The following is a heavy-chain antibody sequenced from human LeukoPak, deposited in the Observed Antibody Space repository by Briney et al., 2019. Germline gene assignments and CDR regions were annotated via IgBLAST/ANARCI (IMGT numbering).Heavy chain of an antibody. Sequence: SVKVSCKASGANFTTYSLSWVRQAPGQGLEWMGGIIPIFGTGIYAQKFQGRVTMTRDTSTSTVYMELSSLRSEDTAVYYCARSDSSGYYFEPVDYWGQGTLVTVSS. D-gene: IGHD3-22*01. J-gene: IGHJ4*02. V-gene: IGHV1-69*05. CDR3: ARSDSSGYYFEPVDY. CDR1: GANFTTYS. CDR2: IIPIFGTG.